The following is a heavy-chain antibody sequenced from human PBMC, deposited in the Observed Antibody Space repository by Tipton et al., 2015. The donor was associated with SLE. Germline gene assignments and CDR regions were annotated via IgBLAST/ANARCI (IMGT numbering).Heavy chain of an antibody. V-gene: IGHV4-39*07. CDR2: VGYTGST. Sequence: LRLSCTVSGGSISHRDDYWGWIRQSPGKGLEWIGAVGYTGSTFYNPSLKSRVTISVDTSKNQFSLQLSSVTAADTAVYYCARGSSSWSIFDYWGQGSLVTVSS. CDR3: ARGSSSWSIFDY. D-gene: IGHD6-13*01. J-gene: IGHJ4*02. CDR1: GGSISHRDDY.